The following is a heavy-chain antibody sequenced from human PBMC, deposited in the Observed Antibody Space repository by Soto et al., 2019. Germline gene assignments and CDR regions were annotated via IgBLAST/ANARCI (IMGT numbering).Heavy chain of an antibody. V-gene: IGHV4-59*01. Sequence: QVQLQESGPGLVKPSEALSLTCTVSGGSISSYYWSWIRQPPGKGLEWIGYIYYSGSTNYNPSLKSRVTISVDTSKNQFSLKLSSVTAADTAVYYCARDLTGTPYWGQGTLVTVSS. CDR1: GGSISSYY. CDR2: IYYSGST. J-gene: IGHJ4*02. CDR3: ARDLTGTPY. D-gene: IGHD1-20*01.